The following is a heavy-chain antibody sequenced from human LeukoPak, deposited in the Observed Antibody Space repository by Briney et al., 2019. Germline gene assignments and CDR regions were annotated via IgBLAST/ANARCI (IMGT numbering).Heavy chain of an antibody. D-gene: IGHD2-2*01. CDR3: ASGDIVVVPAANPYYYYGMDV. Sequence: SETLSLTCTVSVGSISSSSYYWGWIRQPPGKGLEWIGSIYYSGSTYYNPSLKSRVTISVDTSKNQFSLKPSSVTAADTAVYYCASGDIVVVPAANPYYYYGMDVWGQGTTVTVSS. J-gene: IGHJ6*02. CDR1: VGSISSSSYY. V-gene: IGHV4-39*01. CDR2: IYYSGST.